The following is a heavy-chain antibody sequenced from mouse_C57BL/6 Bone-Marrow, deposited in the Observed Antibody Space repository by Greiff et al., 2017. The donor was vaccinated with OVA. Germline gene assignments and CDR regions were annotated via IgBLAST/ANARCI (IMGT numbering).Heavy chain of an antibody. CDR1: GYTFTSYW. D-gene: IGHD1-1*01. J-gene: IGHJ2*01. V-gene: IGHV1-69*01. CDR3: ARRGDYGSSSPYYFDY. CDR2: IDPSDSYT. Sequence: QVQLQQPGAELVMPGASVKLSCKASGYTFTSYWMHWVKQRPGQGLEWIGEIDPSDSYTNYNQKFKGKSTLTVDKSSSTAYMQLSSLTSEDSAVYYCARRGDYGSSSPYYFDYWGQGTTLTVSS.